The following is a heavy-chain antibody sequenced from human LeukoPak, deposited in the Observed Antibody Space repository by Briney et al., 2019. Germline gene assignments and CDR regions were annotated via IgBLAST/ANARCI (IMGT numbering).Heavy chain of an antibody. CDR1: GGSIHSSNYY. D-gene: IGHD2/OR15-2a*01. CDR3: ARGHTFYYDDSDCPPDYFDY. V-gene: IGHV4-39*07. CDR2: VYYSGST. Sequence: SETLSLTCTVSGGSIHSSNYYWGWIRQPPGKGLEYIGSVYYSGSTYYNPSLKSRVTISVDTSKNQFSLKLSSVTAADTAVYYCARGHTFYYDDSDCPPDYFDYWGQGTLVTVSS. J-gene: IGHJ4*02.